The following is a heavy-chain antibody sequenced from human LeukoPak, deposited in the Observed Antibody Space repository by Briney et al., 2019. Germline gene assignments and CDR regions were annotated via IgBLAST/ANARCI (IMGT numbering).Heavy chain of an antibody. CDR1: GDRVSSNTAA. J-gene: IGHJ5*02. CDR2: TYYRFKWSN. Sequence: SQNLSLTCAISGDRVSSNTAAWNWIRQSPSRGLEWLGRTYYRFKWSNDYAVSVKSRITINPDTSRNQFSLKLNSVTPEDTAVYYCAREVGFGPYSGSHPFDPWGQGILVTVSS. D-gene: IGHD1-26*01. CDR3: AREVGFGPYSGSHPFDP. V-gene: IGHV6-1*01.